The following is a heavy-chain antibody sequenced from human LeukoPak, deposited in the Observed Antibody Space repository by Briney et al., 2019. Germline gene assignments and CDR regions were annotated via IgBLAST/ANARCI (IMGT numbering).Heavy chain of an antibody. J-gene: IGHJ3*02. CDR1: GVSFRGYY. CDR2: INHSGSK. CDR3: AISGNYFSRDAFDI. V-gene: IGHV4-34*01. D-gene: IGHD1-26*01. Sequence: AETLSLTCAVYGVSFRGYYWRWLRQPRGKGREWVGEINHSGSKKYNASRKRRVTISGDTCKQHIARERRSVTAADTAVYYCAISGNYFSRDAFDIWGQGTLVTVSS.